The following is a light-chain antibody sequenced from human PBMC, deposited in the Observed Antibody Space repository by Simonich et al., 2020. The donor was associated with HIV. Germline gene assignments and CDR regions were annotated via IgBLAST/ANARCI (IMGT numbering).Light chain of an antibody. Sequence: QSVLTQPPSASGTPGQGVTISFSGTSPNIGRNPINWYQKLPGTAPKHLIYDNNTRPSGVRGRFSGSKSGTSATLGITGLQTGDEADYYCGTWDSSLSAGVFGGGTKLTVL. CDR3: GTWDSSLSAGV. J-gene: IGLJ3*02. CDR1: SPNIGRNP. V-gene: IGLV1-51*01. CDR2: DNN.